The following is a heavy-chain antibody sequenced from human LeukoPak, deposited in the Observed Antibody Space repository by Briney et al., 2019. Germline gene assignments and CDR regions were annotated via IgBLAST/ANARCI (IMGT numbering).Heavy chain of an antibody. CDR3: ATTGYYDSSGYYYHFDY. V-gene: IGHV4-34*01. CDR1: GGSFSGYY. J-gene: IGHJ4*02. CDR2: INHSGST. D-gene: IGHD3-22*01. Sequence: SSETLSLTCAVYGGSFSGYYWSWIRQPPGKGLEWIGEINHSGSTNYNPSLKSRVTISVDTSKNQFSLKLSSVTAADTAVYYCATTGYYDSSGYYYHFDYWGQGTLVTVSS.